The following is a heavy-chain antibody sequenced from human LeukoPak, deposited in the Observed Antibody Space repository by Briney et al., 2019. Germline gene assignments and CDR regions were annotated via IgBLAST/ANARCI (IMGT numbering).Heavy chain of an antibody. CDR1: GYTFTSYG. Sequence: ASVKVSCKASGYTFTSYGVSWVRQAPGQGLEWMGWISAYNGNTNYAQKLQGRVTMTTDTSTSTAYMELRSLRSDDTAVYYCARVYYDSSGYYYVYYYYYYMDVWGKGTTDTVSS. V-gene: IGHV1-18*01. D-gene: IGHD3-22*01. CDR3: ARVYYDSSGYYYVYYYYYYMDV. J-gene: IGHJ6*03. CDR2: ISAYNGNT.